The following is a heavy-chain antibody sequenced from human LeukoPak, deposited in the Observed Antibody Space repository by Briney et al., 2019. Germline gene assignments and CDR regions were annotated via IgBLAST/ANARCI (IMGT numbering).Heavy chain of an antibody. V-gene: IGHV1-69*05. Sequence: SVKVSCKASGGTFSSYAISWVRQAPGQGLEWMGGIIPIFGTANYAQKFQGRVTITTDESTSTAYMELSSLRSEDTAVYYCARVPEPYYYYGSGSYYYYYYYMDVWGKGTTVTVSS. J-gene: IGHJ6*03. CDR1: GGTFSSYA. CDR2: IIPIFGTA. D-gene: IGHD3-10*01. CDR3: ARVPEPYYYYGSGSYYYYYYYMDV.